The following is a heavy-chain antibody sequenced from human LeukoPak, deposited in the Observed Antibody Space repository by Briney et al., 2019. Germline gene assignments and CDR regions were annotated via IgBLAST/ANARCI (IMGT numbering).Heavy chain of an antibody. Sequence: GGSLRLSCAASGFTFSSYSMNWVRQAPGKGLEWVSSISSSSSYIYYADSVKGRFTISRDNAKNSLYLQMNSLRAEDTAVYYCASVPTGYSSGWYGGDAFDIWGQGTMVTVSS. J-gene: IGHJ3*02. D-gene: IGHD6-19*01. V-gene: IGHV3-21*01. CDR1: GFTFSSYS. CDR3: ASVPTGYSSGWYGGDAFDI. CDR2: ISSSSSYI.